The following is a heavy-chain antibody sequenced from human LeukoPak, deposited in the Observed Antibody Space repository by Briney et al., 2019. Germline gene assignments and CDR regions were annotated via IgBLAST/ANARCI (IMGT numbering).Heavy chain of an antibody. D-gene: IGHD1-26*01. V-gene: IGHV4-59*01. CDR2: IYYSGST. CDR1: GGSISSYY. J-gene: IGHJ3*02. Sequence: PSETLSLTCTVSGGSISSYYWSWLRQPPGKGLEWIGYIYYSGSTNYNPSLKSRVTISVDTSKNQFSLKLSSVTAADTAVYYCARDPSIVGALAFDIWGQGTMVTVSS. CDR3: ARDPSIVGALAFDI.